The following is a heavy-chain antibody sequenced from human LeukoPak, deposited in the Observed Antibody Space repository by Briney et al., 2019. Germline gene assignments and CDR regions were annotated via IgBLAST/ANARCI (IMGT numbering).Heavy chain of an antibody. CDR2: IKGDGTGT. V-gene: IGHV3-7*01. Sequence: TGASLRLFCAASGFTFNNYAMNWVRQAPGKGLEWVAIIKGDGTGTLYADSVKGQFTISRDNTKSSLYLQINSLRAEDTAVYYCVGGGGWLPDFWGQGVLVTVSS. J-gene: IGHJ4*02. CDR1: GFTFNNYA. CDR3: VGGGGWLPDF. D-gene: IGHD6-19*01.